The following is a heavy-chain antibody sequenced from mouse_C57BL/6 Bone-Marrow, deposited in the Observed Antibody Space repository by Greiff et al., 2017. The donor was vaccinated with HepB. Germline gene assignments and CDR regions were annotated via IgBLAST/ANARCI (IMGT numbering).Heavy chain of an antibody. Sequence: DVMLVESGGGLVQPGESLKLSCESNEYEFPSHDMSWVRKTPEKRLELVAAINSDGGSTYYPDTMERRFIISRDNTKKTLYLQMSSLRSEDTALYYCARNGTAQAPYWYFDVWGTGTTVTVSS. V-gene: IGHV5-2*01. D-gene: IGHD3-1*01. CDR2: INSDGGST. J-gene: IGHJ1*03. CDR1: EYEFPSHD. CDR3: ARNGTAQAPYWYFDV.